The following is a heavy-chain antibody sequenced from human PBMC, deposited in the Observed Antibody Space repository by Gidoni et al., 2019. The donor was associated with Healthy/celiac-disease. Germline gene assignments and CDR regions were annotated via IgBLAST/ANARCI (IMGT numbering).Heavy chain of an antibody. D-gene: IGHD3-3*01. CDR3: ARGSRYDFWSGLDY. CDR2: IWYDGSNK. CDR1: GITCSSYG. Sequence: LQLVESGGGVVQHGRYLRLSCAASGITCSSYGIHWVRQAPGKGLEWVAVIWYDGSNKYYADSVKGRFTISRDNSKNSLYLHMHSLRAEDTAVYYCARGSRYDFWSGLDYWGQGTLVTVSS. J-gene: IGHJ4*02. V-gene: IGHV3-33*01.